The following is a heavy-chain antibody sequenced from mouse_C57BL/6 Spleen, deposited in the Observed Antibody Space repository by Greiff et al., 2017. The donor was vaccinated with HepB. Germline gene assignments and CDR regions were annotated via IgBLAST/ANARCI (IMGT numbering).Heavy chain of an antibody. CDR3: ARGGPERFAY. CDR2: IDPSDSYT. V-gene: IGHV1-69*01. Sequence: QVQLKQPGAELVMPGASVKLSCKASGYTFTSYWMHWVKQRPGQGLEWIGEIDPSDSYTNYNQKFKGKSTLTVDKSSSTAYMQLSSLTSEDSAVYYCARGGPERFAYWGQGTLVTVSA. CDR1: GYTFTSYW. J-gene: IGHJ3*01.